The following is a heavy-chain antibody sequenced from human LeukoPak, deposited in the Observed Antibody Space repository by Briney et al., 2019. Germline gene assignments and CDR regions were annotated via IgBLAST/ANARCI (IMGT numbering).Heavy chain of an antibody. V-gene: IGHV4-59*01. CDR1: GGSIRSYY. Sequence: PSETLSLTCTVSGGSIRSYYWSWIRQPPGKGLEWIGYIYYSGSTNYNPSLKSRVTISVDTSKNQFSLKLSSVTAADTAVYYCSRFIVATMSPYYYYYYMDVWGKGTTVTVSS. CDR3: SRFIVATMSPYYYYYYMDV. D-gene: IGHD5-12*01. J-gene: IGHJ6*03. CDR2: IYYSGST.